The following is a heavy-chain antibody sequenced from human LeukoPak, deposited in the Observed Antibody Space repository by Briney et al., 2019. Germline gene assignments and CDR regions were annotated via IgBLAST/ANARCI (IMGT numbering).Heavy chain of an antibody. J-gene: IGHJ4*02. CDR2: INSDGSST. D-gene: IGHD2-2*01. Sequence: SGGSLRLSCEASGFTFSSSWMHWVRQAPGKGPEWVSRINSDGSSTNYADSVKGRFTISRDNSKDTLYLQMNSLRAEDTAVYYCAKDREDIVVVPAASAAGLWGQGTLVTVSS. V-gene: IGHV3-74*01. CDR3: AKDREDIVVVPAASAAGL. CDR1: GFTFSSSW.